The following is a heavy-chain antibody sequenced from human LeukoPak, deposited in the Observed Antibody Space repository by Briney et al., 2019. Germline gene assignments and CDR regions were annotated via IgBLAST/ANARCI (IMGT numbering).Heavy chain of an antibody. CDR2: IYPGDSET. V-gene: IGHV5-51*01. CDR3: ARRRDLYSGSYYPFDY. CDR1: EYTFTSYY. Sequence: KVSCKASEYTFTSYYMHWVRQAPGQGLEWMGIIYPGDSETRYSPSFQGQVTISADKSISTAYLQWSSLKASDTAMYYCARRRDLYSGSYYPFDYWGQGTLVTVSS. J-gene: IGHJ4*02. D-gene: IGHD1-26*01.